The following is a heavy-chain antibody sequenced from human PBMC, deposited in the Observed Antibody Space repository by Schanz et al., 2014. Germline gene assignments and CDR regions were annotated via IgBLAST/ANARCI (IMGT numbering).Heavy chain of an antibody. CDR3: AKDPSHGDYDYDFDY. D-gene: IGHD3-16*01. CDR1: GFSLNTYG. Sequence: QVQLMESGGGVVQPGTSLILSCSVSGFSLNTYGIHWFRQPAGKGLEWVAVISYDGSNKYYADSVKGRFTISRDNSKNTLYLQMNSLRAEDTAVYYCAKDPSHGDYDYDFDYWGQGTLVTVSS. CDR2: ISYDGSNK. V-gene: IGHV3-30*19. J-gene: IGHJ4*02.